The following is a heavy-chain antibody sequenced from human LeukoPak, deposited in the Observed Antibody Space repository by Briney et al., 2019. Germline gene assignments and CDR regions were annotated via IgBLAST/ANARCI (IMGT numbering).Heavy chain of an antibody. D-gene: IGHD6-6*01. CDR3: ARHGIAARDFDY. Sequence: SETLSLTCAVYGGSISGYYWSWIRQPPGKGLEWIGEINYSGSTNYNPPLKSRVTISVDTSKNQFSLKVRSVTAADTAAYYCARHGIAARDFDYWGQGTLVTVSS. CDR2: INYSGST. J-gene: IGHJ4*02. V-gene: IGHV4-34*01. CDR1: GGSISGYY.